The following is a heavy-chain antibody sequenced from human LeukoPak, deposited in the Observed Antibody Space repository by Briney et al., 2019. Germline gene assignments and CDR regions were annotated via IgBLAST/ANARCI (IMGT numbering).Heavy chain of an antibody. D-gene: IGHD6-13*01. CDR1: GYSFTSYW. J-gene: IGHJ4*02. Sequence: GESLKISCKGSGYSFTSYWISWVRQMPGKGLEWMGRIDPSDSYTKYSPSFQGHVTISADKSISTAYLQWSSLKASDTAMYYCARQGDEAAAGTEFDYWGQGTLVTVSS. CDR3: ARQGDEAAAGTEFDY. CDR2: IDPSDSYT. V-gene: IGHV5-10-1*01.